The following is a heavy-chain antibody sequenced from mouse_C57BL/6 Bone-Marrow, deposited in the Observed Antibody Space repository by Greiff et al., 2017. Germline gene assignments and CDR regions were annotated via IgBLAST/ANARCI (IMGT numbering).Heavy chain of an antibody. CDR2: IDPSDSYT. CDR1: GYTFTSYW. CDR3: GAVPFDY. J-gene: IGHJ2*01. Sequence: VQLQQPGAELVKPGASVKLSCKASGYTFTSYWMQWVKQRPGQGLEWIGEIDPSDSYTNYNQKFKGKATLTVDTSSSTAYMQLSSLTSEDSAVYYWGAVPFDYWGQGTTLTVSS. V-gene: IGHV1-50*01.